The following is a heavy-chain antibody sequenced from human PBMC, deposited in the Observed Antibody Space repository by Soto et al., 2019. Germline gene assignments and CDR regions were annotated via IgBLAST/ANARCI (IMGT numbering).Heavy chain of an antibody. D-gene: IGHD3-22*01. CDR3: AKATLRDNTGYVFDY. CDR2: IIPIFGTA. V-gene: IGHV1-69*13. Sequence: GAPMKVSLKGSGGTLRSYAISWVRQAPGQGLEWMGGIIPIFGTANYAQKFQGRVTITADESTSTASMELSSLRSEDTAAYYCAKATLRDNTGYVFDYWGQGTLVTVSS. CDR1: GGTLRSYA. J-gene: IGHJ4*02.